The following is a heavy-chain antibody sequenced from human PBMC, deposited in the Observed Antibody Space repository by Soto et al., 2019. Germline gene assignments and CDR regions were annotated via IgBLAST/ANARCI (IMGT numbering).Heavy chain of an antibody. CDR2: IWYDASKQ. CDR3: AAWAEGATEVH. Sequence: VRLSCETSGFSFSVYGMHWVRQAPGKGLEWVAVIWYDASKQFYAASVEGRFTISRDNSKAILYLQMNSLRAEDTAVYYCAAWAEGATEVHWGQGTLVTVSS. CDR1: GFSFSVYG. D-gene: IGHD2-15*01. V-gene: IGHV3-33*01. J-gene: IGHJ4*02.